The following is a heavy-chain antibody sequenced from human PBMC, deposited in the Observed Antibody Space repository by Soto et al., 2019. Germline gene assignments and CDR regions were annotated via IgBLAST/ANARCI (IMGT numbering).Heavy chain of an antibody. CDR1: GYTFTSYD. Sequence: ASVKVSCKASGYTFTSYDINWVRQATGQGLEWMGWMNPNSGNTGYAQKFQGRVTMTRNTSISTAYMELSNLRSEDTAVYYCARGEYCSGQRPYFDYWGQGTLVNVSS. V-gene: IGHV1-8*01. CDR2: MNPNSGNT. CDR3: ARGEYCSGQRPYFDY. J-gene: IGHJ4*02. D-gene: IGHD6-19*01.